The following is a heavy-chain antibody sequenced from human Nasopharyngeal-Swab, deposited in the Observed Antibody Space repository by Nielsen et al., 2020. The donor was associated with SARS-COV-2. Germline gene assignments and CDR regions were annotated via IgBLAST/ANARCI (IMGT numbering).Heavy chain of an antibody. CDR3: ASSSLPYLLCGRDCYSDY. CDR2: INAGNGNT. J-gene: IGHJ4*02. CDR1: GYTFTTYA. V-gene: IGHV1-3*01. Sequence: ASVKLSCKASGYTFTTYAMHWVRQAPGQRLEWMGWINAGNGNTKYSQKFQGRVTISRDTSASTAYMELSSLRSEDTAVYYCASSSLPYLLCGRDCYSDYWGQGTLVTVSS. D-gene: IGHD2-21*02.